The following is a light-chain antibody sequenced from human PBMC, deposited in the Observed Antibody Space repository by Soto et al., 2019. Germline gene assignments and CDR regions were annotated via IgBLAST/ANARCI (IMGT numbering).Light chain of an antibody. Sequence: SYELTQPPSVSVAPGQTARITCGGNNIESKSVHWYQQRPGQAPVLVIYVDSDRPSGIPDRFSASTSGNTAALTISRVEAGDEADYYCQVWDTISDKYVFGYGTKVTV. CDR2: VDS. CDR1: NIESKS. J-gene: IGLJ1*01. V-gene: IGLV3-21*02. CDR3: QVWDTISDKYV.